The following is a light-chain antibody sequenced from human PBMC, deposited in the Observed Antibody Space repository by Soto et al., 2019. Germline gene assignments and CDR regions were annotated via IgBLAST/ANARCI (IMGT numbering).Light chain of an antibody. Sequence: DIQMNQSPATLSASVGDSVTITCRASQSISSWLAWYQQKPGKAPKLLIYDASSLESGVPSRFSGSGSGTEFTLTISSLQPDDFATYYCQQYNSYSPRTFGQGTKVEIK. J-gene: IGKJ1*01. V-gene: IGKV1-5*01. CDR1: QSISSW. CDR2: DAS. CDR3: QQYNSYSPRT.